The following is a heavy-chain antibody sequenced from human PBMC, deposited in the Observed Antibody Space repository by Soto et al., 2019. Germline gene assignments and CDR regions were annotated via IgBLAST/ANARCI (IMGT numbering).Heavy chain of an antibody. CDR3: AREDDSSGWYGY. D-gene: IGHD6-19*01. CDR2: LNAGNGNT. CDR1: GYTFTNYA. Sequence: ASVKVSCKASGYTFTNYAMHWVRQAPGQRFEWMGWLNAGNGNTKYSQKFQGTVTITRDTSANTAYMELTSLRSEDTAVYYCAREDDSSGWYGYWGQGTLVTVSS. V-gene: IGHV1-3*01. J-gene: IGHJ4*02.